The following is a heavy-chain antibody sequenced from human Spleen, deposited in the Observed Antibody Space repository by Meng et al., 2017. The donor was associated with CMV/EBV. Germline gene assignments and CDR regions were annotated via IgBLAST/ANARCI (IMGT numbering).Heavy chain of an antibody. CDR2: IYWNDDG. J-gene: IGHJ4*02. D-gene: IGHD3-3*01. CDR3: ARLARLSWSGSYFPNFDY. CDR1: LTARGTG. V-gene: IGHV2-5*01. Sequence: LTARGTGVGCVLQPQGKALELLALIYWNDDGRYNPSLKTALTITKDTSRNRVLLTMTNMDPLDTATYYCARLARLSWSGSYFPNFDYWGPGKLVTVSS.